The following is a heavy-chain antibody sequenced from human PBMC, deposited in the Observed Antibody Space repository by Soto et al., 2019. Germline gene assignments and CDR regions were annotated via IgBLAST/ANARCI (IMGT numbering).Heavy chain of an antibody. V-gene: IGHV4-34*01. Sequence: PSETLSLTCAVYGGSFSGYYWSWIRQPPGKGLEWIGEINHSGSTNYNPSLKSRVTISVDTSKNQFSLKLSSVTAADTAVYYCARVWIVVGPAAILCNWFDLWGQGPLVTVSS. CDR2: INHSGST. D-gene: IGHD2-2*02. CDR3: ARVWIVVGPAAILCNWFDL. J-gene: IGHJ5*02. CDR1: GGSFSGYY.